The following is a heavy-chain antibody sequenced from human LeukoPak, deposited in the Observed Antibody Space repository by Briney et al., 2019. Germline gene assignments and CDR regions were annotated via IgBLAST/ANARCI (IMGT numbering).Heavy chain of an antibody. D-gene: IGHD3-22*01. V-gene: IGHV3-30*18. CDR3: AKDPGYYDSSGYSYYFDY. Sequence: GGSLRLSCAASGFTFSSYGMHWVRQAPGKGLEWVAVISYDGSNKYYADSVKGRFTISRDNSKNTLYLQMNSLRAEDTAVYYCAKDPGYYDSSGYSYYFDYWGQGTLVTVSS. CDR1: GFTFSSYG. J-gene: IGHJ4*02. CDR2: ISYDGSNK.